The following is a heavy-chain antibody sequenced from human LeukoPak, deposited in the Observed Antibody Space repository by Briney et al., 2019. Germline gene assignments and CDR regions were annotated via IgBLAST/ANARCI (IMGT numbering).Heavy chain of an antibody. CDR1: GFTFSSYG. J-gene: IGHJ4*02. CDR2: IYYSGST. D-gene: IGHD6-6*01. V-gene: IGHV4-39*01. Sequence: GSLRLSCAASGFTFSSYGMHWVRQPPGKGLEWIGSIYYSGSTYYNPSLKSRVTISVDTSKNQFSLKLSSVTAADTAVYYCASAPTASIAAHWGQGTLVTVSS. CDR3: ASAPTASIAAH.